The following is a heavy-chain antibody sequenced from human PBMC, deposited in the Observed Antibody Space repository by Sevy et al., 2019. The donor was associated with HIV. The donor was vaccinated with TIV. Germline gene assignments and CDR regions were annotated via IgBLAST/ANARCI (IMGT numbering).Heavy chain of an antibody. V-gene: IGHV1-2*02. CDR2: INPDSGGP. CDR1: GYTFTGYY. J-gene: IGHJ4*02. CDR3: VRDDRDGYFEY. Sequence: ASLKVSCKASGYTFTGYYMHWVRQAPGQGLQWMGWINPDSGGPNYAPKFQGRVTLTRDTSISTAYMELSRLKSDDTAVYYCVRDDRDGYFEYWCQGTLVTVSS.